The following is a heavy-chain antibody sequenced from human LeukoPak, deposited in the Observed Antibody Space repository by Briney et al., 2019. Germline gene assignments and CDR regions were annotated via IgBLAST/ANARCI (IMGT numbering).Heavy chain of an antibody. J-gene: IGHJ4*02. CDR1: GFTFSSYA. CDR3: ASIFVQQQLFDY. CDR2: ISYDGSNK. D-gene: IGHD6-13*01. Sequence: GRSLRLSCAASGFTFSSYAMHWVRQAPGKGLEWVAVISYDGSNKYYADSVKGRFTISRDNSKNTLYLQMNSLRAEDTAVYYCASIFVQQQLFDYWGQGTLVTVSS. V-gene: IGHV3-30-3*01.